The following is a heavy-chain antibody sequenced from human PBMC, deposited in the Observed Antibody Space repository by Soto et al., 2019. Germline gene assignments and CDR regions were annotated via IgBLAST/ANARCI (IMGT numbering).Heavy chain of an antibody. D-gene: IGHD2-8*01. CDR1: GYTFTGYY. V-gene: IGHV1-2*04. Sequence: SVKVSCKASGYTFTGYYMHWVRQAPGQGLEWMGWINPNSGGTNYAQKFQGWVTMTRDTSISTAYMELSRLRSDDTAVYYCARTLMQFLVGDYSMDVWGQGTTVTVSS. CDR3: ARTLMQFLVGDYSMDV. CDR2: INPNSGGT. J-gene: IGHJ6*02.